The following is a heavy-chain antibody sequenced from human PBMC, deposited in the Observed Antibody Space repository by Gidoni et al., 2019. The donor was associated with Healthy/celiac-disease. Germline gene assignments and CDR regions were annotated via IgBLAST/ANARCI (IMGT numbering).Heavy chain of an antibody. CDR3: ARDGPGDDGDYDY. CDR1: GYTFSGYY. Sequence: QVQLVQSGAEVKKPGASVQVSSKASGYTFSGYYMHWVRQAPGQGLEWMGWINPKSGGTKYAQKFQGRVTMTRDTSISTAYMELSRLRSDDTAVYYCARDGPGDDGDYDYWGQGTLVTVSS. D-gene: IGHD4-17*01. V-gene: IGHV1-2*02. J-gene: IGHJ4*02. CDR2: INPKSGGT.